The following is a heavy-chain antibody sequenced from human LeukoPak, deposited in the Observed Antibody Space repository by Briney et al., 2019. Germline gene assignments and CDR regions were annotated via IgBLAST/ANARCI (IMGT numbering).Heavy chain of an antibody. J-gene: IGHJ3*02. Sequence: PGGSLRLSCAASGFTVSSNYMSWVRQAPGKGLEWVSYISSSGSTIYYADSVKGRFTISRDNAKNSLYLQMNSLRAEDTAVYYCAREAATYGDAFDIWGQGTMVTVSS. V-gene: IGHV3-11*01. CDR1: GFTVSSNY. D-gene: IGHD2-15*01. CDR3: AREAATYGDAFDI. CDR2: ISSSGSTI.